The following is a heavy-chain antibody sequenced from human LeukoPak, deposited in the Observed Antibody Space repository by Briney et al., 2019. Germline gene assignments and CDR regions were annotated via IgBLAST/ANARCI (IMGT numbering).Heavy chain of an antibody. J-gene: IGHJ5*02. CDR2: INPSGGST. CDR1: GYTFTSYY. D-gene: IGHD2-21*01. V-gene: IGHV1-46*01. Sequence: ASVKVSCKASGYTFTSYYMHWVRQAPGQGLEWMGVINPSGGSTSYAQKFQGRVTMTRDTSTSTVYMELSSLRSEDTAVYYCARDAYCGGDCYSGWFDPWGQGTLVTVSS. CDR3: ARDAYCGGDCYSGWFDP.